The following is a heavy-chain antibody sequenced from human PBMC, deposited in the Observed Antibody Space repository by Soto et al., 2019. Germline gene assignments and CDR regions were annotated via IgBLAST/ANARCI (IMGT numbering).Heavy chain of an antibody. CDR2: ISFGGNSK. CDR1: GFSFSAYT. V-gene: IGHV3-30-3*01. D-gene: IGHD6-13*01. J-gene: IGHJ6*02. Sequence: QAQLVESGGGVVQPGRSLRLSCAASGFSFSAYTMHWVRQVPGKGLEWVAVISFGGNSKYYADSVKGRFTISRDNSDNTLYLQMNNLREDDTALYYCARAGYSSSQGDYFYGMDVWGQGTTVTVSS. CDR3: ARAGYSSSQGDYFYGMDV.